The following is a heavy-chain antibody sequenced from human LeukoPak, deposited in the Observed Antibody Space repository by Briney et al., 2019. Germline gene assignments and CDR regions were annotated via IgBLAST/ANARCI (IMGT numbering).Heavy chain of an antibody. J-gene: IGHJ4*02. V-gene: IGHV1-2*02. Sequence: ASVKVSCKASGYTFTGYYMHWVRQAPGQGLEWMGWINPNSGGTNYAQKFQGRVTMTRDTSISTAYMELRSLRSDDTAVYYCARDSAAGTGFDYWGQGTLVTVSS. CDR1: GYTFTGYY. CDR3: ARDSAAGTGFDY. D-gene: IGHD6-13*01. CDR2: INPNSGGT.